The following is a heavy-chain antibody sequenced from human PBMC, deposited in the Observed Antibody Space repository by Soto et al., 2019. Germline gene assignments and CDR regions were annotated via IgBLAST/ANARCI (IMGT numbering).Heavy chain of an antibody. J-gene: IGHJ4*02. V-gene: IGHV3-23*01. CDR1: GFTFDTYA. CDR3: ARDFWGPSHIDY. Sequence: PGGSLRLSCAASGFTFDTYAMSWVRQAPGKGLEWVSGFSGSGGRTYYADSVKGRFTISRDNSKNTLHLQMNRLRTEDTAVYYCARDFWGPSHIDYWGQGALVTVSS. D-gene: IGHD3-16*01. CDR2: FSGSGGRT.